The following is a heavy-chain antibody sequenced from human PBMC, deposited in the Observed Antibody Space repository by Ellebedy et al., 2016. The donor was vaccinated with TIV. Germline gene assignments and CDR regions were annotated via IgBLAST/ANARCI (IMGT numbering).Heavy chain of an antibody. CDR2: ISAYNGNT. Sequence: AASVKVSCKASGYTFTRYGITWVRQAPGQGLEWMGWISAYNGNTNYAQNLKGRVTMTTDTSTSTAYMELRSLRSDDTAVYYCAREFSGLWFGESLSGMDVWGQGTTVTVSS. CDR3: AREFSGLWFGESLSGMDV. CDR1: GYTFTRYG. V-gene: IGHV1-18*01. D-gene: IGHD3-10*01. J-gene: IGHJ6*02.